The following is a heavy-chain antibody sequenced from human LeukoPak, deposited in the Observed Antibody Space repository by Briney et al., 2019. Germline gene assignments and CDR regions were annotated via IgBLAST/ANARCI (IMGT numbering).Heavy chain of an antibody. J-gene: IGHJ6*03. Sequence: PSQTPSLTCTVSGGSISSYYWTWIRQPAGKGLEYLGRIHASGNTYYNPSLNSRVAIPIDTSKNQFSLKVSSVAAADTAVYYCARDLGYGYYFYYYLDVWGKGTTVTVSS. V-gene: IGHV4-61*02. CDR3: ARDLGYGYYFYYYLDV. D-gene: IGHD5-18*01. CDR2: IHASGNT. CDR1: GGSISSYY.